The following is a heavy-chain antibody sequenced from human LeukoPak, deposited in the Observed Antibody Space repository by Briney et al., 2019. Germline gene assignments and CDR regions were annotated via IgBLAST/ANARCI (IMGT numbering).Heavy chain of an antibody. D-gene: IGHD1-14*01. CDR1: GGSISSYY. CDR2: MYYSGST. V-gene: IGHV4-59*08. Sequence: SETLSLTCTVSGGSISSYYWSWIRQPPGKGLEWIGYMYYSGSTSYNPSLKSRVTISIDTSKNQYSLKLSSVTAADTAVYYCARSTTPDSIDIWGQGTMVTVSS. CDR3: ARSTTPDSIDI. J-gene: IGHJ3*02.